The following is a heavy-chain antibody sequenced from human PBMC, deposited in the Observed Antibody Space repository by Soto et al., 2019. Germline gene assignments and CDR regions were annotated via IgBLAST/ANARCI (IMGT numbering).Heavy chain of an antibody. CDR3: AKDYSSGWHSGWFDP. Sequence: GGSLRLSCAASGFTFSSYAMSWVRQAPGKGLEWVSAISGSGGSTYYADSVKGRFTISRDNSKNTLYLQMNSLRAEDTAVYYCAKDYSSGWHSGWFDPWGQGTLVTVSS. D-gene: IGHD6-19*01. CDR1: GFTFSSYA. V-gene: IGHV3-23*01. J-gene: IGHJ5*02. CDR2: ISGSGGST.